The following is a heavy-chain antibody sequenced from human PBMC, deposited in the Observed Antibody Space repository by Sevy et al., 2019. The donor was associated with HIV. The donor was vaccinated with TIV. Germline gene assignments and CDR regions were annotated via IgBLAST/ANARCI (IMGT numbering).Heavy chain of an antibody. CDR2: IARNSYEAYGGTT. CDR3: SRGLATADTPEYYFDY. Sequence: GGSLRLSCTASGFTFDDYAMSWFRQAPGKGLEWVAFIARNSYEAYGGTTEYAASVKGRFIISRDDSKSIAYLQMNSLKTEDTAVYYCSRGLATADTPEYYFDYWGQGTVVTVSS. J-gene: IGHJ4*02. V-gene: IGHV3-49*03. CDR1: GFTFDDYA. D-gene: IGHD5-12*01.